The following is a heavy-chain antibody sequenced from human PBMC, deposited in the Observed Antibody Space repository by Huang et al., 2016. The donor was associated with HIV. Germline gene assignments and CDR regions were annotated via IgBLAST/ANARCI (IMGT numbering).Heavy chain of an antibody. CDR1: GGSFTSSNHY. J-gene: IGHJ3*02. Sequence: QLHLQQSGPGLVRPSETLSLICTVSGGSFTSSNHYWGWIRQTPGKGLEWIGNFYYSGDAYYTPSLKNRVSISIDTSKSQFSLRLSSVIATDTAVYYCASGEYGKNAYDIWGQGTVVTVSA. CDR3: ASGEYGKNAYDI. D-gene: IGHD2-2*01. V-gene: IGHV4-39*01. CDR2: FYYSGDA.